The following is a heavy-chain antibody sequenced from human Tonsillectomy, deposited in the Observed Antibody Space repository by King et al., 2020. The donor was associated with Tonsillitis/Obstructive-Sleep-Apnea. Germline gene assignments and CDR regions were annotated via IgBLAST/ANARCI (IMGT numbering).Heavy chain of an antibody. V-gene: IGHV4-59*08. D-gene: IGHD3-3*01. Sequence: VQLQESGPGLVKPSETLSLTCTVSGGSISSYYWSWIRQPPGKGLEWIGYIYYSGSTNYNPSLKSRVTISVDTSKNQFSLKLSSVTAADTAVYYCARRAHHTYYDFWSGYYMEGNYYYYYYMDVWGKGTTVTVSS. CDR1: GGSISSYY. CDR2: IYYSGST. CDR3: ARRAHHTYYDFWSGYYMEGNYYYYYYMDV. J-gene: IGHJ6*03.